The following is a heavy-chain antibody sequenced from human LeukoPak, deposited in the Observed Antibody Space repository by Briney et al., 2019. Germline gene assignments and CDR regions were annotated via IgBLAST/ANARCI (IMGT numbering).Heavy chain of an antibody. CDR3: ARHFSAAGTRKIRYFDY. CDR1: GGSISSSSYS. CDR2: IYYSGST. D-gene: IGHD6-13*01. J-gene: IGHJ4*02. Sequence: SETLSLTCTVSGGSISSSSYSWGWIRQPPGKGLEWIGSIYYSGSTYYNPSLKSRVTISVDTSKNQFSLKLSSVTAADTAVYYCARHFSAAGTRKIRYFDYWGQGTLVTVSS. V-gene: IGHV4-39*01.